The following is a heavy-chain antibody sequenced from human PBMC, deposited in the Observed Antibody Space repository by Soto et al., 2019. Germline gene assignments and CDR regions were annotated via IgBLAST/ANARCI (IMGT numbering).Heavy chain of an antibody. CDR3: TTDHCTPSTCYLNY. CDR2: ISGSGGNT. D-gene: IGHD2-2*01. V-gene: IGHV3-23*01. Sequence: GGSLRLSCAASRFTFSTDAMSWVRQAPGKGLEWVSTISGSGGNTYYADSVKGRFTISRDNSKNTVYLQMNSLKTEDTAVYYCTTDHCTPSTCYLNYWGLGILVTVSS. CDR1: RFTFSTDA. J-gene: IGHJ4*02.